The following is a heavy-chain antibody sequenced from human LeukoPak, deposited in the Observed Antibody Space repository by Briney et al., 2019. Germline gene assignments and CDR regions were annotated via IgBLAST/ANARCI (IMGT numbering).Heavy chain of an antibody. D-gene: IGHD3-22*01. V-gene: IGHV4-34*01. CDR1: GGSFSGYY. J-gene: IGHJ6*02. Sequence: PSETLSLTCAVYGGSFSGYYWSWIRQPPGKGLEWIGEINHSGSTNYNPSLKSRVTISVDTSKNQFSLKLSSVTAADTAVCYCARGGYDASSADYYYGMDTCGQGATVTVSS. CDR3: ARGGYDASSADYYYGMDT. CDR2: INHSGST.